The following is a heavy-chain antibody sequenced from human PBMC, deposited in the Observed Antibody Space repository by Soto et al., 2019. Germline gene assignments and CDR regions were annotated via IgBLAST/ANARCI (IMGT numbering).Heavy chain of an antibody. CDR1: GYTFTSYD. J-gene: IGHJ4*02. CDR3: ARFVRHQLPTIDF. CDR2: MNPESRNT. D-gene: IGHD2-2*01. Sequence: QVQLVQSGAEVKEPGASVRVSCKASGYTFTSYDINWVRQATGQGLEWMGWMNPESRNTGYAQKFQGRVTMTRDTSISTAYMELTSLRSDYTAVYYCARFVRHQLPTIDFWGQGTLVTVSS. V-gene: IGHV1-8*01.